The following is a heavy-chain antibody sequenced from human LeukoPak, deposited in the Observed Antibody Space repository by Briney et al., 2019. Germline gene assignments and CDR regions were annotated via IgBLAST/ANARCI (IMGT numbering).Heavy chain of an antibody. D-gene: IGHD3-9*01. Sequence: PGGSLRLSCAASGFTFNSYAMTWVRQAPGKGLEWVSGISGSGGSTYYSDSVKGRFTISRDNSKNTLYLQMNSLRAEDTAVYYCARVANITTFGMDVWGQGTTVTVSS. J-gene: IGHJ6*02. CDR3: ARVANITTFGMDV. CDR2: ISGSGGST. V-gene: IGHV3-23*01. CDR1: GFTFNSYA.